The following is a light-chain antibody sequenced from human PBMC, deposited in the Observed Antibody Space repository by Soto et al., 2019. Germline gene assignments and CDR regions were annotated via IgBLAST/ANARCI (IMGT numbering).Light chain of an antibody. CDR1: SSDVGSYNL. Sequence: QSALTQPASVSGSPGQSITISCTGTSSDVGSYNLVSWYQQHPCKAPKLMIYEGSKRPSGVSNRFSGSKSGNTASLTISGLQAEDEADYYCCSYAGSDVVFGGGTKLTVL. J-gene: IGLJ2*01. V-gene: IGLV2-23*01. CDR3: CSYAGSDVV. CDR2: EGS.